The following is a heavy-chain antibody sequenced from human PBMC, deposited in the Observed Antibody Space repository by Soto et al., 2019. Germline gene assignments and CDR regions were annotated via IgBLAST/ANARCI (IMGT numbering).Heavy chain of an antibody. V-gene: IGHV3-23*01. CDR3: AKDAGVTYYYDSSGPGAPXY. Sequence: GGSLRLSCAASGFTFSGYAMSWVRQAPGKGLEWVSAISGSGGSTYYADSVKGRFTISRDNSKNTLYLQMNSLRAEDTAVYYCAKDAGVTYYYDSSGPGAPXYWGQGTLVXVSS. CDR1: GFTFSGYA. J-gene: IGHJ4*02. D-gene: IGHD3-22*01. CDR2: ISGSGGST.